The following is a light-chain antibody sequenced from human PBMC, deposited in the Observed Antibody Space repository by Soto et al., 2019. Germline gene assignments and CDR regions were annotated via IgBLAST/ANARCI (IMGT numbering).Light chain of an antibody. CDR3: HQYGSSPLT. Sequence: EVVLTQSPGTLSLSPGERATLSCRASQIVNHNYLAWYQNRPGQPPRPLIYSASRRAAGIPKMFSSSGSGTDVTLTISRLEPEDFALYHCHQYGSSPLTFGGGTKMDIK. CDR1: QIVNHNY. V-gene: IGKV3-20*01. CDR2: SAS. J-gene: IGKJ4*01.